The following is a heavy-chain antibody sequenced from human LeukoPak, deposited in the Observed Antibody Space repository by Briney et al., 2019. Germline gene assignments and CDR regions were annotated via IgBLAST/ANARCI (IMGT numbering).Heavy chain of an antibody. D-gene: IGHD2-15*01. V-gene: IGHV3-74*01. CDR1: GFTFSSYW. Sequence: PGRSLRLSCAASGFTFSSYWMHWVRQAPGKGLVWVSRINSDGSSTSYADSVKGRFTISRDNVKNTLYLQMNSLRAEDTAVYYCARSKVVAATRRLYYYYYYMDVWGKGTTVTVSS. J-gene: IGHJ6*03. CDR3: ARSKVVAATRRLYYYYYYMDV. CDR2: INSDGSST.